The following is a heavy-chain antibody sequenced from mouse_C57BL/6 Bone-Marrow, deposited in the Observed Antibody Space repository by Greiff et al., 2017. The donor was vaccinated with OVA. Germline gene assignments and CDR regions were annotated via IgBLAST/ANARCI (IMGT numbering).Heavy chain of an antibody. V-gene: IGHV14-4*01. Sequence: EVQGVESGAELVRPGASVKLSCTASGFNIKDDYMHWVKQRPEQGLEWIGWIDPENGDTEYASKFQGKATITADTSSNTAYLQLSSLTSEDTAVYYCTPSYYGSSYNYWGQGTTLTVSS. D-gene: IGHD1-1*01. J-gene: IGHJ2*01. CDR1: GFNIKDDY. CDR2: IDPENGDT. CDR3: TPSYYGSSYNY.